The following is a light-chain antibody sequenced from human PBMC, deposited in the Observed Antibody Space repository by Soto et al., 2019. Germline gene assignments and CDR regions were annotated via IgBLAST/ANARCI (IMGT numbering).Light chain of an antibody. V-gene: IGKV1-5*03. CDR3: QQYDNFLS. J-gene: IGKJ4*01. Sequence: DIQMTQSPSTLSASVGDRAIITCRARQSISTWVAWYQQKPGKAPKLLISKASSLESGVPSRFSGSGSGTEFTLTISSLQPDDFATYYCQQYDNFLSFGGGTKVDIK. CDR2: KAS. CDR1: QSISTW.